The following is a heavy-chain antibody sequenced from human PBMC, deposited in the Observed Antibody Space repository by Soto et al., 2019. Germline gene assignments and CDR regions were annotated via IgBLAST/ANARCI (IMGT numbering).Heavy chain of an antibody. Sequence: QVQLVQSGAEVKKPGSSVKVSCKASGGTFSSYAISWVRQAPGQGLEWMGGIIPIFGTANYAQKFQGRVTITADESTSTADMELSSLRSEDTAVYYCARGSVDTAMVVLDYWGQGTLVTVSS. J-gene: IGHJ4*02. CDR1: GGTFSSYA. V-gene: IGHV1-69*01. D-gene: IGHD5-18*01. CDR2: IIPIFGTA. CDR3: ARGSVDTAMVVLDY.